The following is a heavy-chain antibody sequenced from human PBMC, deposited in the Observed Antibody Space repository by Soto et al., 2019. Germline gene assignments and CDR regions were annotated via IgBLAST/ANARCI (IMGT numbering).Heavy chain of an antibody. V-gene: IGHV4-34*01. CDR1: GGSFSGYY. D-gene: IGHD3-10*01. CDR3: ARGITRPYYYGSGSYLPDFDY. J-gene: IGHJ4*02. CDR2: INHSGST. Sequence: SETLSLTCAVYGGSFSGYYWSWSRQPPGKGLEWIGEINHSGSTNYNPSLKSRVTISVDTSKNQFSLKLSSVTAADTAVYYCARGITRPYYYGSGSYLPDFDYWGQGTLVTVSS.